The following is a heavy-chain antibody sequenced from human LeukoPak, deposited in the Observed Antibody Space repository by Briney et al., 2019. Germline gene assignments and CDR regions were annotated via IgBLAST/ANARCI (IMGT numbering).Heavy chain of an antibody. CDR1: GGSISGYY. CDR2: IYYTGTT. J-gene: IGHJ4*02. D-gene: IGHD6-19*01. V-gene: IGHV4-59*01. Sequence: LETLSLTCTVSGGSISGYYWTWIRQPPGRGLEWIAYIYYTGTTEYNPSLKSRVTISVDMSKNQFSLKLRSVTAADTAVYYCARLLGSGWSDYFDNWGQGALVTVSS. CDR3: ARLLGSGWSDYFDN.